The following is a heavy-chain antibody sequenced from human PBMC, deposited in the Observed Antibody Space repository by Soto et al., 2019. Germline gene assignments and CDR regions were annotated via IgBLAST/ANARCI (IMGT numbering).Heavy chain of an antibody. Sequence: SESLSLTCTVSGGSISSYYWSWIRQPPGKGLEWIGYIYYSGSTNYNPSLKSRVTISVDTSKNQFSLKLSSVTAADTAVYYCARDNGYSYGYTLDHWGQGTLVTV. CDR3: ARDNGYSYGYTLDH. V-gene: IGHV4-59*01. J-gene: IGHJ4*02. CDR1: GGSISSYY. CDR2: IYYSGST. D-gene: IGHD5-18*01.